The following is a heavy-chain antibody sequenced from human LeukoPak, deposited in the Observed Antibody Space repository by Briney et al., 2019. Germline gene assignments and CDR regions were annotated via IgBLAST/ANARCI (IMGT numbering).Heavy chain of an antibody. V-gene: IGHV4-39*02. CDR2: VYYGRSP. CDR1: GGSISRSTYY. CDR3: ARSSGTGTFSY. J-gene: IGHJ4*02. Sequence: PSETLSLTCTVSGGSISRSTYYWAWIRQPPGKGLEWIGSVYYGRSPYYNPSLGSRATISVDTSKNHFSLKMSSVTAADTAVYYCARSSGTGTFSYWGQGTLVTVSS. D-gene: IGHD6-25*01.